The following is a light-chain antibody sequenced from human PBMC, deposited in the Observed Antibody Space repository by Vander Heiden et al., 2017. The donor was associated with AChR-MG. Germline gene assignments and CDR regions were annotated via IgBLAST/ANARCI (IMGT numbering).Light chain of an antibody. J-gene: IGKJ1*01. CDR3: HQYFKSPWT. CDR2: WAS. V-gene: IGKV4-1*01. CDR1: QNILYSANNKNY. Sequence: IVMTKSPDSLSVSLGARAAINCKSSQNILYSANNKNYLSWYQQRPGQAPRLLIYWASVRESGVPDRFSGSVSGTNFTLAIDSLQAEDAAIYFCHQYFKSPWTFGPGT.